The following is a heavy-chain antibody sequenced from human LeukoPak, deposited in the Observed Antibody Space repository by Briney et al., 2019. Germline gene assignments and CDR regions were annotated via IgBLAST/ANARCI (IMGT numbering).Heavy chain of an antibody. D-gene: IGHD1-26*01. Sequence: GGSLRLSCAASGFTFSSFEMNWFCQAPGKGPEWVSYISPSGGTIYYADSVRGRFTISRDNAKNSLYLQMNSLRADDSAVYYCVRKTVGAKNWFDPWGQGTLVIVSS. CDR1: GFTFSSFE. CDR2: ISPSGGTI. V-gene: IGHV3-48*03. CDR3: VRKTVGAKNWFDP. J-gene: IGHJ5*02.